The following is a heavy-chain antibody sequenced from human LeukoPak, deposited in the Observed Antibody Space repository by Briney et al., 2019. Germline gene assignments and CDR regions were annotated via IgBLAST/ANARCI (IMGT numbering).Heavy chain of an antibody. CDR2: ISSSSSSI. V-gene: IGHV3-48*01. J-gene: IGHJ3*02. CDR1: GFIFSSYS. Sequence: GGSLRLSCAASGFIFSSYSMNWVRQAPGKGLEWVSYISSSSSSIYYADAVKGRFTISRDNAKNSLYLQMDSLRTEDTAVYYCAKDSGVGMATTFSILDIWGQGTMVTVSS. CDR3: AKDSGVGMATTFSILDI. D-gene: IGHD5-24*01.